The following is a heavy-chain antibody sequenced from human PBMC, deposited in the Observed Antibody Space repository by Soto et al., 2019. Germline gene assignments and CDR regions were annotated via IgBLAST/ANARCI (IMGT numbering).Heavy chain of an antibody. D-gene: IGHD3-3*01. V-gene: IGHV3-33*01. J-gene: IGHJ5*02. Sequence: PGGSLRLSCAASGFTFSSYGMHWVRQAPGKGLEWVAVIWYDGSNKYYADSVKGRFTISRDNSKNTLYLQMNSLRAEDTAVYYCAREPVGLLSFWFDPWGQGTLVTVSS. CDR2: IWYDGSNK. CDR1: GFTFSSYG. CDR3: AREPVGLLSFWFDP.